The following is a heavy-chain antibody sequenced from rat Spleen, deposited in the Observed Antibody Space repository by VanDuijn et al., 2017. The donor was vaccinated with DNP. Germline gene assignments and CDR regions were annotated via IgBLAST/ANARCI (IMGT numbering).Heavy chain of an antibody. V-gene: IGHV5-31*01. J-gene: IGHJ1*01. CDR3: ARSAISTFWYFDF. D-gene: IGHD1-2*01. CDR2: ITGSGGNT. CDR1: GLTFNNYW. Sequence: EVQLVESGGDLVQPGRSLKLSCVASGLTFNNYWMAWIRQVPGKGLEWVASITGSGGNTYHPDSVKGRFTISRDNAKNTLYLQMNSLRSEDTATYYCARSAISTFWYFDFWGPGTMVTVSS.